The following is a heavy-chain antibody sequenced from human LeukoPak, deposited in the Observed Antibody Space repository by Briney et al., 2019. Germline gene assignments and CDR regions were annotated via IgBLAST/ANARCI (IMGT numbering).Heavy chain of an antibody. CDR2: ISSSSSYI. V-gene: IGHV3-21*01. CDR3: ARASIVVVTHNWFDP. D-gene: IGHD3-22*01. Sequence: GSLRLSCAASGFTFSSYSMNWVRQAPGKGLEWVSSISSSSSYIYYADSVKGRFTISRDNAKNSLYLQMNSLRAEDTAVYYCARASIVVVTHNWFDPWGQGTLVTVSS. CDR1: GFTFSSYS. J-gene: IGHJ5*02.